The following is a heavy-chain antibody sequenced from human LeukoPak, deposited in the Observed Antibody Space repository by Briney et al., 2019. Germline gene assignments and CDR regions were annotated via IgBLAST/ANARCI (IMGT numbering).Heavy chain of an antibody. CDR1: GYTFTSYA. CDR3: ARGRWSPIRDFWRTYYFDY. V-gene: IGHV1-3*01. CDR2: INAGNGNT. Sequence: ASVKVSCKASGYTFTSYAVHWVRQAPGQRLEWMGWINAGNGNTKYSQKFQGRVTITRDTSASTAYMELSSLRSEDTAVYYCARGRWSPIRDFWRTYYFDYWGQGTLVTVSS. D-gene: IGHD3-3*01. J-gene: IGHJ4*02.